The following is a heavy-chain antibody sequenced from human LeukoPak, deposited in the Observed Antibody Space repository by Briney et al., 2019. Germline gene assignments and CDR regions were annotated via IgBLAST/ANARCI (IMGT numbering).Heavy chain of an antibody. D-gene: IGHD2/OR15-2a*01. CDR2: IYPGDSDT. Sequence: GESLKISCKGSGYTFTNYWIGWVRQMPGKGLEFMGIIYPGDSDTRYSPSFQGQVTISVDKSINTAYLQWSSLKASDSAMYYGARAGYSNRWDGVDYWGQGTLVTVPS. V-gene: IGHV5-51*01. CDR3: ARAGYSNRWDGVDY. CDR1: GYTFTNYW. J-gene: IGHJ4*02.